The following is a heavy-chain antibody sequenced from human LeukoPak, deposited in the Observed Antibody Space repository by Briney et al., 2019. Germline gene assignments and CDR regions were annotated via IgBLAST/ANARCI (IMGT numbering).Heavy chain of an antibody. Sequence: SQTLSLTCAISGDSVSSNSAAWNWIRQSPSRGLEWLGRTYYRSKWYNDYAVSVKSRITINPDTSKNQFPLQLNSVTPEDTAVYYCARERGSQLAAAGRGFQHWGQGTLVTVSS. CDR3: ARERGSQLAAAGRGFQH. CDR1: GDSVSSNSAA. V-gene: IGHV6-1*01. D-gene: IGHD6-13*01. CDR2: TYYRSKWYN. J-gene: IGHJ1*01.